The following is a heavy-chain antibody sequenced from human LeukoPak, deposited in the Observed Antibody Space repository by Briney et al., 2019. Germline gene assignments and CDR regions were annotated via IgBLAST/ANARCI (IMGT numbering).Heavy chain of an antibody. Sequence: GGSLRLSCAASGFTFSSNWMTWVRQAPGKGLEWVANIKQDGSEKYYVDSVKGRFTISRDNAKNSLYLQMNSLTAEDTAVYYCAGGRDVYRYWGQGTLVTVSS. J-gene: IGHJ4*02. V-gene: IGHV3-7*01. CDR1: GFTFSSNW. D-gene: IGHD5-24*01. CDR3: AGGRDVYRY. CDR2: IKQDGSEK.